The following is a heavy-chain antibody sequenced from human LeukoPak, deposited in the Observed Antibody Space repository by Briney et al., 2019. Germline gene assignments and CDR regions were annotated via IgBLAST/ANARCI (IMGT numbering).Heavy chain of an antibody. J-gene: IGHJ4*02. CDR2: MSITEST. Sequence: SETLFLTCTVSGASVTDYYWSWIRQPAGMGLEWIGRMSITESTNYSPSLESRVTISVDRSKNQFSLNLTSVTAADTAVYYCAKLEGSGVSVCWGQGTLVTVSS. V-gene: IGHV4-4*07. CDR3: AKLEGSGVSVC. D-gene: IGHD3-10*01. CDR1: GASVTDYY.